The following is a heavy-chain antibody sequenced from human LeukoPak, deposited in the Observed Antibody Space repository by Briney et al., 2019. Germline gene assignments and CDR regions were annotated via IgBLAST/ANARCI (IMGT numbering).Heavy chain of an antibody. CDR1: GGSISSGGYY. V-gene: IGHV4-31*03. J-gene: IGHJ1*01. CDR2: IYYSGST. Sequence: SETLSLTCTVSGGSISSGGYYWSWIRQHPGKGLEWIGYIYYSGSTYYNPSLKSRVTISVDTSKNQFSLKLSSVTAADTAVYYCARVEWAYCGGDCYSKYFQHWARAPWSPSPQ. CDR3: ARVEWAYCGGDCYSKYFQH. D-gene: IGHD2-21*02.